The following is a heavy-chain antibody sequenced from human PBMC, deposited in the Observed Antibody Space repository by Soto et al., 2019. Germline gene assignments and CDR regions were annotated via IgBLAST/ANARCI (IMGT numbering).Heavy chain of an antibody. V-gene: IGHV4-61*03. D-gene: IGHD2-2*01. Sequence: QVQLQESGPGLVKPSETLSLTCSVSDDSLSSNNYYWSWIRPPTGRGLEWIGFVHFSGSLHYNASLKSRATISVDTSRRHISLKLASLTAADTAVYFCGRGGDAHKMGRHWGQGTLVTVSS. J-gene: IGHJ1*01. CDR2: VHFSGSL. CDR1: DDSLSSNNYY. CDR3: GRGGDAHKMGRH.